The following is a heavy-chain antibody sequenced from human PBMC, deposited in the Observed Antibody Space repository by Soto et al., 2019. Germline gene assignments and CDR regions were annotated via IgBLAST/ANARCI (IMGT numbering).Heavy chain of an antibody. CDR1: GGSISSSSYY. CDR2: IYYSGSS. Sequence: SETLSLTCTVSGGSISSSSYYWGWIRQPPGKGLEWIGSIYYSGSSYYNPSLKSRVTISVDTSKNQFSLKLSSVTAADTAVYYCARQGYDFWSGYYYYYGMDVWGQGTTVTVSS. D-gene: IGHD3-3*01. J-gene: IGHJ6*02. V-gene: IGHV4-39*01. CDR3: ARQGYDFWSGYYYYYGMDV.